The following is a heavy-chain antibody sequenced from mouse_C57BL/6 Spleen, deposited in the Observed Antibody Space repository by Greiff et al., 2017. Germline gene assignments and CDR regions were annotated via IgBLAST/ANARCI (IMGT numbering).Heavy chain of an antibody. D-gene: IGHD2-5*01. J-gene: IGHJ1*03. V-gene: IGHV1-81*01. Sequence: QVQLKQSGAELARPGASVKLSCKASGYTFTSYGISWVKQRTGQGLEWIGEIYPRSGNTYYNEKFKGKATLTADKSSSTAYMELRSLTSEDSAVYFCARRRGYSKDWYFDVWGTGTTVTVSS. CDR3: ARRRGYSKDWYFDV. CDR1: GYTFTSYG. CDR2: IYPRSGNT.